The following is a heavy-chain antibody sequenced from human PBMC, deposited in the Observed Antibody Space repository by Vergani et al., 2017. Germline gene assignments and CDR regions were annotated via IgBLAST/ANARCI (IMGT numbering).Heavy chain of an antibody. Sequence: QVQLVQSGAEVKKPGASVKVSCKASGYTFTSYYMHWVRQAPGQGLEWMGIINPSGGSTSYAQKFQGRVTMTRDTSTSTVYMELSSRRSEDTAVYYCATDRAGGVVGSHAFYIWGQGTMVTVSS. CDR2: INPSGGST. D-gene: IGHD2-15*01. V-gene: IGHV1-46*01. CDR3: ATDRAGGVVGSHAFYI. CDR1: GYTFTSYY. J-gene: IGHJ3*02.